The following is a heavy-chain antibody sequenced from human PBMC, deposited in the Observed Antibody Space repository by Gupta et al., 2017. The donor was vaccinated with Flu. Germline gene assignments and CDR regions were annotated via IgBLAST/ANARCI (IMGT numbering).Heavy chain of an antibody. CDR2: ISYDGSNK. D-gene: IGHD2-2*01. V-gene: IGHV3-30-3*01. Sequence: QVQLVESGGGVVQPGRSLRLSCAASGFTFSSYAMHWVRQAPGKGLEWVAVISYDGSNKYYADSVKGRFTISRDNSKNTLYLQMNSLRAEDTAVYYCARDQVGDIVVVPAAILHYWGQGTLVTVSS. CDR3: ARDQVGDIVVVPAAILHY. J-gene: IGHJ4*02. CDR1: GFTFSSYA.